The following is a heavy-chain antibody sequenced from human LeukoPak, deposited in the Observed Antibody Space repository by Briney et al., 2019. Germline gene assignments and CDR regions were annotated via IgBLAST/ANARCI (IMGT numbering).Heavy chain of an antibody. V-gene: IGHV1-8*03. CDR2: MNPNSGNT. D-gene: IGHD2-2*01. CDR3: ARGGYCSSTSCYDDAFDI. Sequence: ASVKVSCKVSGYTLTELSMHWVRQAPGKGLEWMGWMNPNSGNTGYAQKFQGRVTITRNTSISTAYMELSSLRSEDTAVYYCARGGYCSSTSCYDDAFDIWGQGTMVTVSS. J-gene: IGHJ3*02. CDR1: GYTLTELS.